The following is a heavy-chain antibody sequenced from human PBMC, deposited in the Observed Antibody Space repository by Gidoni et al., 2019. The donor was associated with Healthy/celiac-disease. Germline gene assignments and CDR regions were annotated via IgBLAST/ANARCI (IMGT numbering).Heavy chain of an antibody. CDR2: ISYDGSNK. D-gene: IGHD6-19*01. Sequence: QVQLVASGGGVVQPGRSLRLSCAASGFTFSSYGMHWVRQAPGKGLEWVAVISYDGSNKYYADSVKGRFTISRDNSKNTLYLQMNSLRAEDTAVYYCAASSGWYHDAFDIWGQGTMVTVSS. J-gene: IGHJ3*02. CDR1: GFTFSSYG. V-gene: IGHV3-30*03. CDR3: AASSGWYHDAFDI.